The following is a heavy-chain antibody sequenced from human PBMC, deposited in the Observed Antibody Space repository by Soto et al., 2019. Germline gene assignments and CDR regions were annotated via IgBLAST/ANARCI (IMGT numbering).Heavy chain of an antibody. J-gene: IGHJ6*02. Sequence: QVQLVQSGAEVKKPGASVKVSCKASGYTFTGYYMHWVRQAPGQGLELMGWINPNSGGTNYAQKVQGWVTMTRDTSISTAYMELSRLRSDDTAVYYCARRGDTMVRGADWGMDVWGQGTTVTVSS. V-gene: IGHV1-2*04. D-gene: IGHD3-10*01. CDR2: INPNSGGT. CDR1: GYTFTGYY. CDR3: ARRGDTMVRGADWGMDV.